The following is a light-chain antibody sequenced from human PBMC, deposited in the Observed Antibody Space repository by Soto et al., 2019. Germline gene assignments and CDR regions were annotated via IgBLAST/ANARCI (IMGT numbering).Light chain of an antibody. V-gene: IGLV2-14*01. CDR1: SSDVGGYNS. CDR2: EVS. J-gene: IGLJ2*01. CDR3: SSYTTSHSFV. Sequence: QSALTQPASVSGSPGQSITISCTGTSSDVGGYNSVSWYQQHPGKAPKLMIYEVSNRPSGVSNRISGSKSGNTASLTISGLQAEDEADYYCSSYTTSHSFVFGGGTKLTFL.